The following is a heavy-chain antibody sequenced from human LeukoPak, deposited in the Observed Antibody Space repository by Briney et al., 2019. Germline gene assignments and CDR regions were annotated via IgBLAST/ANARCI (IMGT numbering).Heavy chain of an antibody. J-gene: IGHJ4*02. D-gene: IGHD6-19*01. CDR3: AKATEQWLAYYFDY. V-gene: IGHV3-23*01. CDR1: GFTFSSYS. Sequence: GGSLRLSCAASGFTFSSYSMNWVRQAPGKGLEWVSAISGSGGSTYYADSVKGRFTISRDNSKNTLYLQMNSLRAEDTAVYYCAKATEQWLAYYFDYWGQGTLVTVSS. CDR2: ISGSGGST.